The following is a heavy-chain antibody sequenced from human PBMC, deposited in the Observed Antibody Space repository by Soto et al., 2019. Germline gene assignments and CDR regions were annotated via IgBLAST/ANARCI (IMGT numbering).Heavy chain of an antibody. J-gene: IGHJ3*02. D-gene: IGHD3-10*01. CDR1: GFTFSSYA. V-gene: IGHV3-23*01. CDR3: AKDRVLIWLGAPDAFDI. CDR2: ISGSGGST. Sequence: EVQLLESGGGLVQPGGSLRLSCAASGFTFSSYAMSWGRPAPGKGLEWVSAISGSGGSTYYAVSVKGRYTISRDNSNNTQYHQINRLRPEDTALYYCAKDRVLIWLGAPDAFDIWGQWTMVTVSS.